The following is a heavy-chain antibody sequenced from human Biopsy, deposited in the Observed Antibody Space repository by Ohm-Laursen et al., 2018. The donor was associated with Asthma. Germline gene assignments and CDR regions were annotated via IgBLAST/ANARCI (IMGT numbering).Heavy chain of an antibody. Sequence: ASVKVSCKASGYTFTSYYMHWVRQAPGHGLEWMGMINPFGGSSNFAQKFQGRLTMARDTSTRTVYMELSSLSSEDTAVYYCARGYSGPDRIVYYYFGLEVWGQGTTVTVSS. V-gene: IGHV1-46*01. D-gene: IGHD5-12*01. CDR1: GYTFTSYY. J-gene: IGHJ6*02. CDR3: ARGYSGPDRIVYYYFGLEV. CDR2: INPFGGSS.